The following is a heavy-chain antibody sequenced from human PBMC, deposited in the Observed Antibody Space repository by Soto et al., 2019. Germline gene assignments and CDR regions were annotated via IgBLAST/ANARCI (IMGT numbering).Heavy chain of an antibody. V-gene: IGHV4-31*03. D-gene: IGHD3-22*01. J-gene: IGHJ4*02. Sequence: QVQLQESGPGLVQPSQTLSLSCTVSGGSITSGGYYWSWIRQHPGKGLEWIGYIYYSGTTYYNPSLKRRLTIYLDTSRNQFSLEVNSVSAAETAVYYCARPDSSGYTFEHWGQGTLVTVSS. CDR3: ARPDSSGYTFEH. CDR2: IYYSGTT. CDR1: GGSITSGGYY.